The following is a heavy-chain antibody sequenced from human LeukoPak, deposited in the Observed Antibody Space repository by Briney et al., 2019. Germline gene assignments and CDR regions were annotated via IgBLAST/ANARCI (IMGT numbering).Heavy chain of an antibody. CDR3: AKDRDYYDSSGYFDY. V-gene: IGHV3-33*06. D-gene: IGHD3-22*01. CDR1: GFTFSSYG. Sequence: SGRSLRLSCAASGFTFSSYGMHWVRQAPGKGLEWVAVIWYDGSNKYYADSVKGRFTISRDNSKNTLYLQMNSQRDEDTAVYYCAKDRDYYDSSGYFDYWGQGTLVTVSS. CDR2: IWYDGSNK. J-gene: IGHJ4*02.